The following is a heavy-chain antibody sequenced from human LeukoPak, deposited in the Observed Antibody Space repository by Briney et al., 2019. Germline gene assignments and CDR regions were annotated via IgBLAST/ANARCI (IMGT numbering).Heavy chain of an antibody. Sequence: SETLSLTCAVYGGSFSGYYWSWIRQPPGKGLEWIGEINHSGSTNYNPSLKSRVTISVDTSKNRFSLKLSSVTAADTAVYYCARSLRGIAAAKGDYWGQGTLVTVSS. D-gene: IGHD6-13*01. V-gene: IGHV4-34*01. CDR1: GGSFSGYY. J-gene: IGHJ4*02. CDR2: INHSGST. CDR3: ARSLRGIAAAKGDY.